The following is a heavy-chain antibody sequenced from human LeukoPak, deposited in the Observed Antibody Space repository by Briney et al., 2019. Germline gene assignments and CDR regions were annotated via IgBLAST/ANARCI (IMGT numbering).Heavy chain of an antibody. D-gene: IGHD3-22*01. CDR2: VSGNNGNT. CDR3: ARAAMFYYDSSGYYYVDY. CDR1: GYTFITHG. V-gene: IGHV1-18*01. J-gene: IGHJ4*02. Sequence: ASVKVSCKASGYTFITHGLTWVRQAPGQGLEWMGWVSGNNGNTNYAQKFQGRVIMTTDTSTTTAYMDLRSLRSDDTAVYFCARAAMFYYDSSGYYYVDYWGQGTLVTVSS.